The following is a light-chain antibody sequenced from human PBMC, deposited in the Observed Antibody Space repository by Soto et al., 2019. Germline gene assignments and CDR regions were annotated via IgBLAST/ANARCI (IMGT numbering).Light chain of an antibody. CDR3: SSYTTRNTGV. CDR2: EVN. Sequence: QSVLTQPASVSGSPGQSITISCTGTSSDVGDSNYVSWYQQHPGKAPKLMIYEVNNRPSGVSNRFSGSKSGNTASLTISGLQAEDEADYYCSSYTTRNTGVFGTGTKVTVL. CDR1: SSDVGDSNY. V-gene: IGLV2-14*01. J-gene: IGLJ1*01.